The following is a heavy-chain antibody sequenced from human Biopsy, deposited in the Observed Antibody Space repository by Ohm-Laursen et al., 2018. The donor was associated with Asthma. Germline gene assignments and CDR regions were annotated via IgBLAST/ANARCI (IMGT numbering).Heavy chain of an antibody. Sequence: GSLRLSCSASGFTFGDYWMSWVRQVPGKGLEWVANIKHDGTEKNHVDSLKGRFTISRDNVKNSLYLQMNSLRAEDTAVYYCARTFHFWSPYHAEHYQLWGQGTLVTVPS. J-gene: IGHJ1*01. CDR2: IKHDGTEK. D-gene: IGHD3-3*02. V-gene: IGHV3-7*01. CDR1: GFTFGDYW. CDR3: ARTFHFWSPYHAEHYQL.